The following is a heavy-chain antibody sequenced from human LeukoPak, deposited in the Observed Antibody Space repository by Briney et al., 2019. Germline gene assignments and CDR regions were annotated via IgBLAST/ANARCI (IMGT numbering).Heavy chain of an antibody. CDR2: IYTSGST. J-gene: IGHJ4*02. CDR3: ARASMVRGVMPGRGGPFDY. CDR1: GGSISSYY. V-gene: IGHV4-4*07. Sequence: SSETLSLTCTVSGGSISSYYWSWIRQPAGKGLEWIGRIYTSGSTNYNPSLKSRVTMSVDTSKNQFSLKPSSVTAADTAVYYCARASMVRGVMPGRGGPFDYWGQGTLVTVSS. D-gene: IGHD3-10*01.